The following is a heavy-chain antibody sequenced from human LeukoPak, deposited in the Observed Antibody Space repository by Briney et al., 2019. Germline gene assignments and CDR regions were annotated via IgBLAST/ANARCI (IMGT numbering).Heavy chain of an antibody. Sequence: GGSLRLSCAASGFTFSNYAMNWVRQAPGKGLEWVSSINGRSTDIYYADSVKGRFTISRDNAKNSLYLQMNSLRAEDTALYYCAKDKGIVGAPLFDYWGQGTLVTVSS. J-gene: IGHJ4*02. D-gene: IGHD1-26*01. V-gene: IGHV3-21*04. CDR2: INGRSTDI. CDR1: GFTFSNYA. CDR3: AKDKGIVGAPLFDY.